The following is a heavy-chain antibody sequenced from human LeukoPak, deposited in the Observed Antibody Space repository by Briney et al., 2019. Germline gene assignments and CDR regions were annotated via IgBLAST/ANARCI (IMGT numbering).Heavy chain of an antibody. V-gene: IGHV4-39*01. CDR3: ARLEYSYGYLY. CDR2: IYYSGST. Sequence: PSETLSLTCTVSGGSISSSSYYWGWIRQPPGKGLEWIGSIYYSGSTYYNPSLKSRVTISVDTSKNQFSLKLSSVTAADTAVYYCARLEYSYGYLYWGQGTLVTVFS. D-gene: IGHD5-18*01. J-gene: IGHJ4*02. CDR1: GGSISSSSYY.